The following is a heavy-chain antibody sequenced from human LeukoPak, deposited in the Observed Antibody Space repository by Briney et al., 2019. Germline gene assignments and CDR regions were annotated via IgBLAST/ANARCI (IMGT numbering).Heavy chain of an antibody. CDR2: IYSGGST. V-gene: IGHV3-53*01. D-gene: IGHD1-1*01. Sequence: GGSLRPSCAASGFTVSSNYMSWVRQAPGKGLEWVSVIYSGGSTYYADSVKGRFTISRDNSKNTLYLLMNSLRVEDTAVYYCARDGKSSLWGQGTLVTDSS. CDR1: GFTVSSNY. CDR3: ARDGKSSL. J-gene: IGHJ4*02.